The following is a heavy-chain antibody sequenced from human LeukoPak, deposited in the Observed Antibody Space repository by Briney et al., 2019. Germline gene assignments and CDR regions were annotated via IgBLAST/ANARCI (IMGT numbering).Heavy chain of an antibody. V-gene: IGHV4-61*01. CDR2: IYYSGST. Sequence: PSETLSLTCTVSGGSVSSGSYYWSWIRQPPGKGLEWIGYIYYSGSTNYNPSLKSRVTISIDTSKNQFSLKLSSVTAADTAVYYCASKVMVRGVIINPQVDYWGQGTLVTVSS. CDR3: ASKVMVRGVIINPQVDY. D-gene: IGHD3-10*01. J-gene: IGHJ4*02. CDR1: GGSVSSGSYY.